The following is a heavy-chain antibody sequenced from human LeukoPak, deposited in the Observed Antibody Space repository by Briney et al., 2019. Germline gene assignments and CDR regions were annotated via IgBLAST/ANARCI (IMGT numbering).Heavy chain of an antibody. Sequence: GGSLRLSCAASGFTFSSYTMNWVRQAPGKGLEWVSSISGTSGYIYYAGSVKGRFTISRDNAKNSVYLQMTSLRDEDTAVYYCARDHYGDYGFDYWGQGTLVTVPS. CDR2: ISGTSGYI. V-gene: IGHV3-21*01. D-gene: IGHD4-17*01. CDR1: GFTFSSYT. J-gene: IGHJ4*02. CDR3: ARDHYGDYGFDY.